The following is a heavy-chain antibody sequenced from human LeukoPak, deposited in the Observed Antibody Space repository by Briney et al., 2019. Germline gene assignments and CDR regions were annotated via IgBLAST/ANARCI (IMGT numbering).Heavy chain of an antibody. J-gene: IGHJ5*02. D-gene: IGHD6-13*01. V-gene: IGHV3-23*01. Sequence: GGSLRLSCAASGFTFSSYAMSWVRQAPGKGLEWVSAISGSGGSTYYADSVKGRFTISRDNSKNTPYLQMNSLRAEDTAVYYCAKDRYSSSWYENWFDPWGQGTLVTVSS. CDR1: GFTFSSYA. CDR2: ISGSGGST. CDR3: AKDRYSSSWYENWFDP.